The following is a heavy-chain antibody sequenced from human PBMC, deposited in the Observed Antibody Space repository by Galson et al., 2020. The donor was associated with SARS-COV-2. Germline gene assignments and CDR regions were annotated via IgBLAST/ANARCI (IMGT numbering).Heavy chain of an antibody. Sequence: GESLKISCAASGFTFSSYAMHWVRQAPGKGLEWVTLISYDGDNKFYADSVKGRFAISRDNSKNTLHLQMNSLKVEDTAVYYCARDSPFQYDSSGYYRPIRYYYGMDVWGHGTTVTVSS. CDR1: GFTFSSYA. D-gene: IGHD3-22*01. J-gene: IGHJ6*02. V-gene: IGHV3-30*09. CDR3: ARDSPFQYDSSGYYRPIRYYYGMDV. CDR2: ISYDGDNK.